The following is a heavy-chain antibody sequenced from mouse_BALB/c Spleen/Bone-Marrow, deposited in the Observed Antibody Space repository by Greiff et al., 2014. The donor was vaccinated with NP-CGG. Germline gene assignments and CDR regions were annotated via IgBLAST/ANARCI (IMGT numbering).Heavy chain of an antibody. CDR3: ARSPYGYDGRDY. D-gene: IGHD2-2*01. V-gene: IGHV5-17*02. CDR2: ISSGSSTI. CDR1: GFTFSSFG. Sequence: EVQLVESGGGLVQPGGSRKLSCAASGFTFSSFGMHWVRQAPEKGLEWVAYISSGSSTIYYADTVQGRFTISRDNPKNTLFLQMTSLRSEDTAMYYCARSPYGYDGRDYWGQGTSVTVSS. J-gene: IGHJ4*01.